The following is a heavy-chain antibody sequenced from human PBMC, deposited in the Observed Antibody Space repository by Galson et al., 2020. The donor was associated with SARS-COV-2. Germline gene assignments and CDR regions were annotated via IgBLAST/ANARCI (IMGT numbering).Heavy chain of an antibody. D-gene: IGHD3-10*01. J-gene: IGHJ4*02. Sequence: ASVKVSCKASGYTFTSYGISWVRQAPGQGLEWLGWISTYNGNTNYAQKFQGRVTMTTDTSTSTAYMELRSLRSDDTAIYYCARDGSSGWRELITMIRGPDYWGQGTLVTVSS. CDR1: GYTFTSYG. CDR3: ARDGSSGWRELITMIRGPDY. V-gene: IGHV1-18*04. CDR2: ISTYNGNT.